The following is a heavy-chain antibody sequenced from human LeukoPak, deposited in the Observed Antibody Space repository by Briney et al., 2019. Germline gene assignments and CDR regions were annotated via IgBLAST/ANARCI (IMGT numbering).Heavy chain of an antibody. D-gene: IGHD2-2*01. CDR2: IYPGDSNT. CDR3: ARRDCSSNTCYWFDY. Sequence: GESLKISCRGSGYSFTSFWIGWVRQMPGKGLEGMGIIYPGDSNTRYSPSFQGQVTISVDRSISTAYLQWSSLKASDTAMYYCARRDCSSNTCYWFDYWGQGTLVTVSS. CDR1: GYSFTSFW. V-gene: IGHV5-51*01. J-gene: IGHJ4*02.